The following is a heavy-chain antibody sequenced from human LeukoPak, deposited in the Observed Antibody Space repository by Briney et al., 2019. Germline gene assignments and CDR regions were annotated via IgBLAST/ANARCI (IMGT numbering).Heavy chain of an antibody. Sequence: GGSLRLSCAASGFTFSSYAMHWVRQAPGKGLEWVAVISYDGRNKYYADSVKGRFSISRDNSKNTLYLQMNSLRAEDTAVYCCAKDFDYWGQGTLVTVSS. J-gene: IGHJ4*02. CDR3: AKDFDY. V-gene: IGHV3-30*04. CDR2: ISYDGRNK. CDR1: GFTFSSYA.